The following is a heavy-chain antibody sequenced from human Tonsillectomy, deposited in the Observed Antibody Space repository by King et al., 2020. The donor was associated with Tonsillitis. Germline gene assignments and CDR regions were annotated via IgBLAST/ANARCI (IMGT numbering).Heavy chain of an antibody. J-gene: IGHJ4*02. CDR3: ARSYGSGTYYNDGNYFDY. CDR2: INPSGGRT. CDR1: GYTFTSYY. Sequence: VHLVESGAEVTKPGASVRVSCKASGYTFTSYYIHWVRQAPGQGLERMGIINPSGGRTTYEQKFQGRVTMTRDTSTSTVYMELSSLRSEDTAVYYCARSYGSGTYYNDGNYFDYWGQGTLVTVSS. D-gene: IGHD3-10*01. V-gene: IGHV1-46*01.